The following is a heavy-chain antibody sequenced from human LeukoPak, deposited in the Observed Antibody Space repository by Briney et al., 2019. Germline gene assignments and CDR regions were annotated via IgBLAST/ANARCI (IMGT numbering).Heavy chain of an antibody. CDR1: GFTFSSYV. D-gene: IGHD4-17*01. CDR3: ARDRRDYGDLPFDY. CDR2: ISYDGSNK. J-gene: IGHJ4*02. V-gene: IGHV3-30-3*01. Sequence: GGSLRLSCAASGFTFSSYVMHWVRQGPGKGLEWVAVISYDGSNKYYADSVKGRFTISRDNSKNTLFLQMNSLRAEDTAVYYCARDRRDYGDLPFDYWGQGTLVTVSS.